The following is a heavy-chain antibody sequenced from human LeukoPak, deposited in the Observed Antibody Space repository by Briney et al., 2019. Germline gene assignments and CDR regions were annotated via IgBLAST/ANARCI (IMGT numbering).Heavy chain of an antibody. CDR3: ARGPVEAVFGVSTED. V-gene: IGHV1-8*01. CDR1: GYTSTSYD. D-gene: IGHD3-10*02. CDR2: MNPNSGNT. Sequence: GASVKVSCKASGYTSTSYDINWVRQATGQGLEWMGWMNPNSGNTGYAQKFQGRVSMTRDTSISTAYMELSSLRSEDTAVYYCARGPVEAVFGVSTEDWGQGTTVTVSS. J-gene: IGHJ6*02.